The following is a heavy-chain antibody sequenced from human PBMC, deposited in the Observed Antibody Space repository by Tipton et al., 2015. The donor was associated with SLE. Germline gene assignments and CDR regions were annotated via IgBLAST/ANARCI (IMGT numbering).Heavy chain of an antibody. CDR1: GGSISSHY. Sequence: TLSLTCAVSGGSISSHYWSWIRQSPGTGLEWIGYIYSGGSTNYNPSLKSRVTMSVDTSKNQFSLRLGSVTAADTAVYYCARVDDYYSSGYSAYYMDVWGTGTTVTVSS. V-gene: IGHV4-59*11. D-gene: IGHD3-22*01. CDR2: IYSGGST. CDR3: ARVDDYYSSGYSAYYMDV. J-gene: IGHJ6*03.